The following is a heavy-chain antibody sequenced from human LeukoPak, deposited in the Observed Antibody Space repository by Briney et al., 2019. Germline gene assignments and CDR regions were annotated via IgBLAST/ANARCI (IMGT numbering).Heavy chain of an antibody. CDR1: GLTFSRYW. D-gene: IGHD4-17*01. J-gene: IGHJ6*03. V-gene: IGHV3-7*01. Sequence: GGSLRLSCAASGLTFSRYWMTWVRQAPGKGLEWVANIKGDGSEKYYVDSVKGRFTISRDNSKNTLYLQMNSLRAEDTAVYYCASRTVNFSYYYYMDVWGKGTTVTVSS. CDR3: ASRTVNFSYYYYMDV. CDR2: IKGDGSEK.